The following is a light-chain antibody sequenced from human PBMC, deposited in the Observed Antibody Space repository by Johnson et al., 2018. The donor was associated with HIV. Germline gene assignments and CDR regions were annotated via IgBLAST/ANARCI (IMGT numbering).Light chain of an antibody. J-gene: IGLJ1*01. Sequence: QSALTQPPSVSAAPGQKVTISCSGSSSNIGRNYVSWYQQLPGTAPKLLIFDNNKRPSGIPDRFSASKSGTSATLGITGLQTGDEADYYCGTWDSRLSAYGFGTGTKVTVL. CDR2: DNN. CDR1: SSNIGRNY. CDR3: GTWDSRLSAYG. V-gene: IGLV1-51*01.